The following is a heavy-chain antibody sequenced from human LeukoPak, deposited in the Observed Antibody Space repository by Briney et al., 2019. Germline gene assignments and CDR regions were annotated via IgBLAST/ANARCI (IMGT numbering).Heavy chain of an antibody. CDR3: ARDLGDYDFDS. J-gene: IGHJ4*02. CDR2: SQSNSAGT. D-gene: IGHD3-16*01. CDR1: VYTFTGYY. V-gene: IGHV1-2*02. Sequence: GASVKVSCKASVYTFTGYYICWVRQAPGQGLEWMGWSQSNSAGTNYAQKFQGRVTMTRDTSISTAYMELTGLRSDDTAVYYCARDLGDYDFDSWGQGTLVTVSS.